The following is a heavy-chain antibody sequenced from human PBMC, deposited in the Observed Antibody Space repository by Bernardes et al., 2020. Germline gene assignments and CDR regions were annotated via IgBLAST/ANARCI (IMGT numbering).Heavy chain of an antibody. D-gene: IGHD6-19*01. CDR2: ITAGNAYA. V-gene: IGHV1-3*01. CDR3: ARGTGASGWYIGEITLEY. CDR1: GYIFTSYT. J-gene: IGHJ4*02. Sequence: ASVKVSCKASGYIFTSYTIHWVRQAPGQSLEWMGWITAGNAYAKYSQTFQGRVTITRDTSAKTAYMERSSLTSEDTAVYYCARGTGASGWYIGEITLEYWLKGTLVTVS.